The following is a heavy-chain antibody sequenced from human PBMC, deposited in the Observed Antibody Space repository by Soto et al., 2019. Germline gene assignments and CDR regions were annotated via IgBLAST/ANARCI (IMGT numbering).Heavy chain of an antibody. CDR2: IIPIFGTV. V-gene: IGHV1-69*12. CDR3: AKGAVAGTPTSYYYYGMDV. J-gene: IGHJ6*02. D-gene: IGHD6-19*01. Sequence: QVQLLQSGAEVKKPGSSVRVSCEASGGTFRTYAISWVRQAPGQGLEWMGEIIPIFGTVNYAQKFQGRLAITADESTTTVYMDLRSLRSEDTAVYYCAKGAVAGTPTSYYYYGMDVWGQGTTVTVSS. CDR1: GGTFRTYA.